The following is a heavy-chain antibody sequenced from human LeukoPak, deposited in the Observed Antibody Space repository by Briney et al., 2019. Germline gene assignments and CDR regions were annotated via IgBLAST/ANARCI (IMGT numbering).Heavy chain of an antibody. CDR1: GFTFSSYG. V-gene: IGHV3-30*02. J-gene: IGHJ4*02. CDR3: AKGRLVVTATDY. D-gene: IGHD2-15*01. Sequence: GGSLRLSCAASGFTFSSYGMHWVRQAPGKGLEWVAFIRYDGSNKYYADSVKGRFTISRDNSKNTLYLQMNSLRAEDTAVYYCAKGRLVVTATDYWGQGTLVTVS. CDR2: IRYDGSNK.